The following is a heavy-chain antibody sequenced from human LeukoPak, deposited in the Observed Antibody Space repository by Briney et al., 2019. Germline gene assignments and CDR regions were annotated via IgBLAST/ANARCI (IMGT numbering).Heavy chain of an antibody. Sequence: ASVKVSCKPSGYSFTGYYMHWVRQAPGQGLEWMGWINPNSGGTNYAQKFQDRVTMARDTSISTAYMELSRLRSDDTAVYYCARDLEVRGVLYYFDYWGQGTLVTVSS. V-gene: IGHV1-2*02. J-gene: IGHJ4*02. D-gene: IGHD3-10*01. CDR3: ARDLEVRGVLYYFDY. CDR1: GYSFTGYY. CDR2: INPNSGGT.